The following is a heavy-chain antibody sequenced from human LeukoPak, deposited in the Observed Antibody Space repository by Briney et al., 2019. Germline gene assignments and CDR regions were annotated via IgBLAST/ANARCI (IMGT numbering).Heavy chain of an antibody. J-gene: IGHJ4*02. CDR3: ARDFYDYVWGSYHD. V-gene: IGHV4-39*01. CDR1: GGSISTSTYY. Sequence: SETLSLTCSVSGGSISTSTYYWGWIRQPPGKGLEWIGSIYYSGTTYYNPSLKSRVTMSVDTSKNQFSLNLSSVTAADTAVYYCARDFYDYVWGSYHDWGQGTLVTVSS. CDR2: IYYSGTT. D-gene: IGHD3-16*02.